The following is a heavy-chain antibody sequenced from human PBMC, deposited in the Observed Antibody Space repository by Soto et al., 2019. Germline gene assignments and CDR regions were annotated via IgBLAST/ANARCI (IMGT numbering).Heavy chain of an antibody. CDR3: ARHVAVPRTRGFDY. CDR2: IYHSGTT. J-gene: IGHJ4*02. Sequence: QVQLQESGPGLVKPSGTLFLTCAVSGGSISDNWWSWVRQPPGKGLEWIGEIYHSGTTYYTPSLRSRVVILVDKSASQISLTLSSVTAADTVVYYCARHVAVPRTRGFDYWGPGTLVAVSS. CDR1: GGSISDNW. D-gene: IGHD2-21*01. V-gene: IGHV4-4*02.